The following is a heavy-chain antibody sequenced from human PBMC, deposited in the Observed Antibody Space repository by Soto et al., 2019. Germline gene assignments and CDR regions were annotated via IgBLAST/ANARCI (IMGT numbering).Heavy chain of an antibody. V-gene: IGHV3-30-3*01. CDR1: GFTFSSYA. CDR2: ISYDGSNK. D-gene: IGHD3-3*01. CDR3: ARSYYDFWSGPPGLYYYYGTDV. J-gene: IGHJ6*02. Sequence: GGSLRLSCAASGFTFSSYAMHWVRQAAGKGLEWVAVISYDGSNKYYADSVKGRFTISRDNSKNTPYLQMNSLRAEDTAVYYCARSYYDFWSGPPGLYYYYGTDVWGQGTTVTVSS.